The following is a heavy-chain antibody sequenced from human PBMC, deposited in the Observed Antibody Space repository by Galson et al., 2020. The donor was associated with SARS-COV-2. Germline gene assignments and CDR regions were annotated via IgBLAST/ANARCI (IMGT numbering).Heavy chain of an antibody. J-gene: IGHJ4*02. V-gene: IGHV3-30*04. CDR1: GFTFSSYP. CDR2: ISYDGSNK. Sequence: GGSLRLSCAASGFTFSSYPFHWVRQAPGKGLEWVAVISYDGSNKYYADSVKGRLTISRDNSKNTLHLQVNSLGPEDTAVYYCARGRISSHRFDFGGQGTLVTVSS. D-gene: IGHD3-10*01. CDR3: ARGRISSHRFDF.